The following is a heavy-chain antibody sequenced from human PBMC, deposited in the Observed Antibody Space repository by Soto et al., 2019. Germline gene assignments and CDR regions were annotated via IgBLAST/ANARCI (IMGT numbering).Heavy chain of an antibody. Sequence: QVQLQEAGPALVKPSQTLSLTCTVSGGSISSGGYYWSWIRQHPGKGLEWIGYIYYSGSTYYNPSLKGRVTISVDTSKNHISLKPTSVTAAETAVYYCARVRTGFSSGYRSGGRNFDYWGQGTLVTVSS. D-gene: IGHD3-22*01. CDR2: IYYSGST. V-gene: IGHV4-31*03. J-gene: IGHJ4*02. CDR3: ARVRTGFSSGYRSGGRNFDY. CDR1: GGSISSGGYY.